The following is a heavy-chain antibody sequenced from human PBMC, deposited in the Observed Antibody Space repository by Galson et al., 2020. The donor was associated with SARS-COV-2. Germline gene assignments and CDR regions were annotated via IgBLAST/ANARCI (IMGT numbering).Heavy chain of an antibody. CDR1: GFTFSSYS. J-gene: IGHJ4*02. Sequence: GGSLRLSCAASGFTFSSYSMQWVRQAPGKGLEYVSAISSNGGTTYYANSVKGGFTIFRDNSNNTLYLQMGSLRAEDMAVYYCARAGRDGYNYWGQGTLVTVSS. CDR3: ARAGRDGYNY. D-gene: IGHD5-12*01. CDR2: ISSNGGTT. V-gene: IGHV3-64*01.